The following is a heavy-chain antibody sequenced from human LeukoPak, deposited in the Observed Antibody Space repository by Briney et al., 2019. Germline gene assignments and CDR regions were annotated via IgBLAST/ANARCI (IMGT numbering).Heavy chain of an antibody. D-gene: IGHD2-2*01. Sequence: PGGSLRLSCAASGFTFSSYSMNWVRQAPGKGLEWVSSTSSSSSYIYYADSVKGRFTISRDNAKNSLYLQMNSLRAEDTAVYYCARDRTVVVPAATWFDPWGQGTLVTVSS. CDR1: GFTFSSYS. CDR3: ARDRTVVVPAATWFDP. V-gene: IGHV3-21*01. CDR2: TSSSSSYI. J-gene: IGHJ5*02.